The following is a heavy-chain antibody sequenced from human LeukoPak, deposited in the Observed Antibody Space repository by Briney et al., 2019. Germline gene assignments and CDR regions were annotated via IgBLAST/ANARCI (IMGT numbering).Heavy chain of an antibody. J-gene: IGHJ4*02. Sequence: GGSLRLSCAASGFIVSGDFMSWVRQAPGKGLEWVSVIYSDGSTYYADSVKGRFTISRDNSKNTLDLQMTGLRAEDTAVYYCARERGRGRDSPRFDYWGQRTLVTVSS. CDR2: IYSDGST. CDR3: ARERGRGRDSPRFDY. CDR1: GFIVSGDF. D-gene: IGHD1-26*01. V-gene: IGHV3-53*01.